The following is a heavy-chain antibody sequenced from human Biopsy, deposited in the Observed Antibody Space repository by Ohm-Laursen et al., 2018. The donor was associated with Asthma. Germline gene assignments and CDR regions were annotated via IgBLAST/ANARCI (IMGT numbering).Heavy chain of an antibody. CDR1: GFTFSTSW. CDR2: IKEDGSEK. J-gene: IGHJ4*02. D-gene: IGHD2-15*01. Sequence: GSLRLSCAASGFTFSTSWMTWVRQAPGKGLEWVANIKEDGSEKNYVDSVKGRFTISRDNGKNSLYLQMNSLRAEDTAVYYCARDVDLRSFYWGQGTLVTVSS. CDR3: ARDVDLRSFY. V-gene: IGHV3-7*05.